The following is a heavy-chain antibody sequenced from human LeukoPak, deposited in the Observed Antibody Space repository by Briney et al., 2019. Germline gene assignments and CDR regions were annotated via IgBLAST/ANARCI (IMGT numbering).Heavy chain of an antibody. CDR3: TRDLTWGPTTLNAFDI. CDR2: IRSKAYGGTT. J-gene: IGHJ3*02. CDR1: GFTFGDYA. D-gene: IGHD1-26*01. V-gene: IGHV3-49*03. Sequence: GGSLRLSCTASGFTFGDYAMSWFRQAPGKGLEWVGFIRSKAYGGTTEYAASVRGRFTISRDDSKSIAYLQMNSLKTEDTAVYYCTRDLTWGPTTLNAFDIWGQGTMVTVSS.